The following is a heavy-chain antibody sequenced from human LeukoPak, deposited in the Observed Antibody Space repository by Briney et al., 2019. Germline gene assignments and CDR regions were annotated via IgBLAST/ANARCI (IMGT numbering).Heavy chain of an antibody. CDR3: AKDRCSSSPDLCNWFDP. D-gene: IGHD6-6*01. V-gene: IGHV3-23*01. CDR1: GFSFSSYA. J-gene: IGHJ5*02. CDR2: ISGSGGST. Sequence: AGGSLRLSCEASGFSFSSYAMSWVRQAPGKGLGWVSAISGSGGSTYYADSVKGRFTISRDNSKNTLYLQMNSLRAEDTAVYYCAKDRCSSSPDLCNWFDPWGQGTLVTVSS.